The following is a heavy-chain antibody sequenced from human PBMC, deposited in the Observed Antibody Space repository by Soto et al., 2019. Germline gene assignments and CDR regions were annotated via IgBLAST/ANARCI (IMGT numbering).Heavy chain of an antibody. CDR2: VYYTGNT. V-gene: IGHV4-59*01. CDR1: GVSIMSFY. J-gene: IGHJ3*02. Sequence: QVRLQESGPGLVKPSETLSLRCSVSGVSIMSFYWTWLRQPPGKGLEYIGFVYYTGNTNYNPSLNRRVSMSVDTSNNQFSLNLTSVTAADTAVYYCVRRAYCGGDCYSFDIWGQGTMVTVSS. D-gene: IGHD2-21*02. CDR3: VRRAYCGGDCYSFDI.